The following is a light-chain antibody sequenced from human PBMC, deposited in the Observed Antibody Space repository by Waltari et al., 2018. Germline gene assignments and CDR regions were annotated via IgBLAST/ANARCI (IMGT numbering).Light chain of an antibody. Sequence: QSALTQPASVSGSPGQSITISCTGTSSDVGGYNYVSWYQQHPGNAPKLMIYDVSKRPSGVSNRFSGSKSGNTASLTISWLQAEDEADYYCSSYTSSNTPVVFGGGTKLTVL. CDR2: DVS. J-gene: IGLJ2*01. V-gene: IGLV2-14*01. CDR1: SSDVGGYNY. CDR3: SSYTSSNTPVV.